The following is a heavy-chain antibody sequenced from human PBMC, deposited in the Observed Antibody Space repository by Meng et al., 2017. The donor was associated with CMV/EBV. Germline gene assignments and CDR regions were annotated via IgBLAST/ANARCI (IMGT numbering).Heavy chain of an antibody. D-gene: IGHD3-22*01. J-gene: IGHJ3*02. CDR3: ARDSFYDSSGYGPMASRAFDI. CDR2: IYSGGSI. V-gene: IGHV3-66*02. CDR1: GFTVSSNY. Sequence: GSLKISCAASGFTVSSNYMSWVRQAPGKGLEWVSVIYSGGSIYYADSVKGRFTISRDNAKNSLYLQMNSLRAEDTAAYYCARDSFYDSSGYGPMASRAFDIWGQGTMVTVSS.